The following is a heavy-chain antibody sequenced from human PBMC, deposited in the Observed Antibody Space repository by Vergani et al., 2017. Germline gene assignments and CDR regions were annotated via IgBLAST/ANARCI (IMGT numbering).Heavy chain of an antibody. V-gene: IGHV4-31*03. CDR3: AKGVYCSSTSCYEGRGHYYGMGV. Sequence: QVQLQESGPGLVKASQTLSLTCSVSGAYVGSGGYYWSWVRQRPGMGLDWIGYIYYSGTTYYNPSLESRLTISLDTSENHLSLKLTSVTAADTAVYYCAKGVYCSSTSCYEGRGHYYGMGVWGQGTTVTFSS. D-gene: IGHD2-2*01. J-gene: IGHJ6*02. CDR2: IYYSGTT. CDR1: GAYVGSGGYY.